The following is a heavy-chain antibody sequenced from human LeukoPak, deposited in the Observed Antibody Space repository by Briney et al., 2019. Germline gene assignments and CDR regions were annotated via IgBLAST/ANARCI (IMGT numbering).Heavy chain of an antibody. Sequence: GGSLRHSCAASGFTFSSYAMSWVRQAPGKGLEWVSAISGSGGSTYYADSVKGRFTISRDNSKNTLYLQMNSLRAEDTAVYYCAKDREVVTAATGDYWGQGTLVTVSS. J-gene: IGHJ4*02. V-gene: IGHV3-23*01. CDR1: GFTFSSYA. CDR3: AKDREVVTAATGDY. CDR2: ISGSGGST. D-gene: IGHD2-21*02.